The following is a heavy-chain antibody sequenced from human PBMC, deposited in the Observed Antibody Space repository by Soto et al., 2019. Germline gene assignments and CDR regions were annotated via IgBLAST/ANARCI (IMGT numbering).Heavy chain of an antibody. CDR1: GGSISSSRYF. D-gene: IGHD3-22*01. Sequence: SETLSLTCSVSGGSISSSRYFWGWIRQPPGKGQEWIGSIYYSGSTYYNPSLKSRVTVSVDTSKNQLSLKLSSVTAADTAVYYCARDLKWTDITGYYYYGMDVWGQGTTVTVSS. CDR2: IYYSGST. V-gene: IGHV4-39*02. CDR3: ARDLKWTDITGYYYYGMDV. J-gene: IGHJ6*02.